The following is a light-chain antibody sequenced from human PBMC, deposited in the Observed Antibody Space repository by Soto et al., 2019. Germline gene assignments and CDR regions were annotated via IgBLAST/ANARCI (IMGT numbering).Light chain of an antibody. J-gene: IGLJ2*01. CDR3: QSYDSSQDVV. Sequence: QSALTQPPSVSGAPGQRVTISCTGSSSNIGAGYDVHWYQQLPGTAPKLLIYGNSNRPSGVPDRFSGSKSGTSASLAITGLQAEDEADYYCQSYDSSQDVVFGGGTKLTVL. V-gene: IGLV1-40*01. CDR1: SSNIGAGYD. CDR2: GNS.